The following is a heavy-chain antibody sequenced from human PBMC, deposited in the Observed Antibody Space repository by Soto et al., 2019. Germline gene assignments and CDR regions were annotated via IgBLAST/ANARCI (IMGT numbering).Heavy chain of an antibody. Sequence: GASVKVSCKASGGTFSSYAISWVRQAPGQGLEWMGGIIPIFGTANYAQNLQGRVTMTTDTSTSTAYMELRSLRSDDTAVYYCARDYYYDSNYFDFWGQGTLVTVS. V-gene: IGHV1-69*05. CDR3: ARDYYYDSNYFDF. J-gene: IGHJ4*02. D-gene: IGHD3-22*01. CDR1: GGTFSSYA. CDR2: IIPIFGTA.